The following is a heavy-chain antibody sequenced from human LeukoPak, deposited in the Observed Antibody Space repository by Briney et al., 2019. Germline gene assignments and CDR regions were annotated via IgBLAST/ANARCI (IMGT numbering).Heavy chain of an antibody. CDR3: AKWGDYDVLTGYYVSDY. D-gene: IGHD3-9*01. CDR1: GFTFGTYW. Sequence: GGSLRLSCATSGFTFGTYWMTWVRQAPGKGLEWVSAITGSGGNTYYADSVKGRFTISRDNSKNTVFLQMNSLRAEDTAVYYCAKWGDYDVLTGYYVSDYWGQGTLVTVSS. J-gene: IGHJ4*02. CDR2: ITGSGGNT. V-gene: IGHV3-23*01.